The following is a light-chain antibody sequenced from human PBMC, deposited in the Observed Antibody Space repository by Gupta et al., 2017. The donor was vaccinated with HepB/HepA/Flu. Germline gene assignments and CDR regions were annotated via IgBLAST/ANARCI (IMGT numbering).Light chain of an antibody. J-gene: IGKJ5*01. V-gene: IGKV4-1*01. CDR2: CAS. Sequence: IVMTQSPDSLAVSLGERATINCTSSQNLLYANNKDYLAWYQKKPGQAPKLLISCASTRESGVPDRFSGSGSRTDFTLTISGLQADDVAVYYCQQNDDIPITFGQGTQLEIK. CDR1: QNLLYANNKDY. CDR3: QQNDDIPIT.